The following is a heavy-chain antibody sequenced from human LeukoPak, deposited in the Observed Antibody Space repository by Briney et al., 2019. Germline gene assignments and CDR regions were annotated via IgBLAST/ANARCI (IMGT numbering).Heavy chain of an antibody. Sequence: GASVKVSCKASGYTFTSYAMNWVRQAPGQGLEWMGWINTNTGNPTYAQGFTGRFVFSLDTSVSTAYLQISSLKAEDTAVYYCARDRPQRGSSSWFQYYYYYYMDVWGKGTTVTVSS. V-gene: IGHV7-4-1*02. CDR3: ARDRPQRGSSSWFQYYYYYYMDV. J-gene: IGHJ6*03. CDR1: GYTFTSYA. CDR2: INTNTGNP. D-gene: IGHD6-13*01.